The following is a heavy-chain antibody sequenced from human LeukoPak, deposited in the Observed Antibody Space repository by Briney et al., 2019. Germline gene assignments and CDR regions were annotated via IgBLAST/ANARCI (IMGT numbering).Heavy chain of an antibody. J-gene: IGHJ6*03. D-gene: IGHD3-3*02. CDR1: GFSFSKFA. V-gene: IGHV3-64*01. Sequence: GGSLRLSCAASGFSFSKFAMHWVRQAPGRGLESVSGISYNGDGTYYANSVKGRFTISRDNSKKTLYLQVGSLRVEDMGVYYCARGHFWSGYTYRDYFYYMDVWGKGTAVTVSS. CDR3: ARGHFWSGYTYRDYFYYMDV. CDR2: ISYNGDGT.